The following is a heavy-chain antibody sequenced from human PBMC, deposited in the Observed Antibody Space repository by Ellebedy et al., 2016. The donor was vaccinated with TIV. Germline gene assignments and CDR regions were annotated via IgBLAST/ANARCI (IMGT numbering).Heavy chain of an antibody. Sequence: GGSLRLXCAASGFTFSSYAMHWVRQAPGKGLEWVAVISYDGSNKYYADSVKGRFTISRDNSKNTLYLQMNSLRAEDTAVYYCARDDCSGGSCYAPFDYWGQGTLVTVSS. CDR2: ISYDGSNK. V-gene: IGHV3-30-3*01. CDR3: ARDDCSGGSCYAPFDY. D-gene: IGHD2-15*01. CDR1: GFTFSSYA. J-gene: IGHJ4*02.